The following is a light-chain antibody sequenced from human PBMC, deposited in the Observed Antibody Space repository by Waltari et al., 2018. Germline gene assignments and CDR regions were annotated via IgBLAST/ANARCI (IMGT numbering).Light chain of an antibody. CDR1: QSLFYSSNNKNY. CDR3: QQYYSLPYT. Sequence: DIVMTQSPDSLAVSLGERATINCKSSQSLFYSSNNKNYLAWYQQKPGQPPKLLISWASTRKSGVPDRLSGSGSGTDFTLAISSLQAEDVSVYYCQQYYSLPYTFGRGTKLEIK. V-gene: IGKV4-1*01. J-gene: IGKJ2*01. CDR2: WAS.